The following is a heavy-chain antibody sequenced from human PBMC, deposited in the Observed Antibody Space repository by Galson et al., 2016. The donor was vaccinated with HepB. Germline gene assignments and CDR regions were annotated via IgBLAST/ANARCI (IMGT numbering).Heavy chain of an antibody. Sequence: SVKVSCNASGYSFSNYGITWVRQAPGQGLEWMGWISTYNGNTDYDQKLHGRLTLTTDASTTTAYLELRSLRFDDTAVYYCARGSTATTPLAYWGQGTLVTVSS. J-gene: IGHJ4*02. CDR3: ARGSTATTPLAY. V-gene: IGHV1-18*01. CDR1: GYSFSNYG. D-gene: IGHD4-11*01. CDR2: ISTYNGNT.